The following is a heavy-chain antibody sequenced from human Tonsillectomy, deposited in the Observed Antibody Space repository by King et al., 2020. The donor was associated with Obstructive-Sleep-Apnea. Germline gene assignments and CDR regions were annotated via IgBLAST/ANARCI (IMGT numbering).Heavy chain of an antibody. CDR2: ISGSGGST. V-gene: IGHV3-23*04. CDR1: GFTFSSYA. J-gene: IGHJ2*01. CDR3: AKGSSNWSNWYFDL. D-gene: IGHD6-13*01. Sequence: VQLVESGGGLVQPGGSLRLSCAASGFTFSSYAMSWVRQPPGKGLEWVSPISGSGGSTYYADSVKGRFTISRDNSKNTPYLQMNSLRAEDTAVYYCAKGSSNWSNWYFDLWGRGTLVTVSS.